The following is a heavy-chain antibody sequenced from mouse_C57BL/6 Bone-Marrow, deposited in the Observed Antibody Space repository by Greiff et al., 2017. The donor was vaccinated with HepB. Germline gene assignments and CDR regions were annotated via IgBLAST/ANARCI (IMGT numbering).Heavy chain of an antibody. V-gene: IGHV1-47*01. Sequence: VKLMESGAELVKPGASVKMSCKASGYTFTTYPIEWMKQNHGKSLEWIGNFHPYNDDTKYNEKFKGKATLTVEKSSSTVYLELSRLTSDDSAVYYCARRRVYYGNYDWYFDVWGTGTTVTVSS. D-gene: IGHD2-1*01. CDR1: GYTFTTYP. CDR3: ARRRVYYGNYDWYFDV. CDR2: FHPYNDDT. J-gene: IGHJ1*03.